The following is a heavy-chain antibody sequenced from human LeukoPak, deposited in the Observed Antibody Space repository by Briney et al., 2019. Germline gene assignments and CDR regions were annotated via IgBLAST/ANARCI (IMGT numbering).Heavy chain of an antibody. D-gene: IGHD6-13*01. CDR2: ISYDGSNK. CDR1: GITFSSYA. J-gene: IGHJ4*02. Sequence: PGGSLRLSCAASGITFSSYAMHWVRQAPGKGLEWVAVISYDGSNKYYADSVKGRFTISRDNSKNTLYLQMNSLRAEDTAVYYCAKDRGIAAANYWGQGTLVTVSS. V-gene: IGHV3-30-3*01. CDR3: AKDRGIAAANY.